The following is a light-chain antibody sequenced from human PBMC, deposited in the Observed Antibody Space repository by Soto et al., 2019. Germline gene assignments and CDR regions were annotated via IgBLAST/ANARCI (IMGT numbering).Light chain of an antibody. CDR1: QSVNSN. CDR2: GAS. CDR3: QQYGSPLT. V-gene: IGKV3-15*01. J-gene: IGKJ4*01. Sequence: EIDLTQAPATLSVAPGDRATLSCRASQSVNSNLAWYHLKPGQAPRLLIYGASIRAAGIPARFTGSESGTEFTLSISSLQSEDFAVYSCQQYGSPLTFGGGTKVDIK.